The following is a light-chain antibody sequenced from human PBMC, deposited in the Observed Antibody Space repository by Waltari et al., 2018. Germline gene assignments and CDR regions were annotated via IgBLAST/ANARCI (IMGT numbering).Light chain of an antibody. Sequence: IVLTQSPGTVSLSPGETVTLPCRTSVSVPTGDLAWYQQRPGQSPRLLIHSASTRATGIPDRFSGSGSGKDFILTISRLEPEDSSVYYCQQYRSSPWTFGQGTKVEI. J-gene: IGKJ1*01. V-gene: IGKV3-20*01. CDR1: VSVPTGD. CDR3: QQYRSSPWT. CDR2: SAS.